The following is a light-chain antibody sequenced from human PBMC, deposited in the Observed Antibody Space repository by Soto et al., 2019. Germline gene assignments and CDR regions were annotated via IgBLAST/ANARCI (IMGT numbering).Light chain of an antibody. CDR1: QRVSTSY. CDR3: HQYGASPFT. J-gene: IGKJ4*01. V-gene: IGKV3-20*01. Sequence: EIVLTQSPGTLSLSPGEGATLSCRASQRVSTSYFAWYQQKPGQAPRLLIYATSNRATAIPDRFSGSGSGTDFSLTISRLEPEDCAVYYCHQYGASPFTFGGGTKVEIK. CDR2: ATS.